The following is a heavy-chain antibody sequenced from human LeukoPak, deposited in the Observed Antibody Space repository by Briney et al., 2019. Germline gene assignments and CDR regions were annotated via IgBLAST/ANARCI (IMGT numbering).Heavy chain of an antibody. D-gene: IGHD2-15*01. V-gene: IGHV1-18*01. Sequence: ASVKVSCKASGYTFTSYGISWVRQAPGQGLEWMGWISAYNGNTNYAQKLQGRVTMTTDTSTSTAYMELRSLRSDDTAVYYCARDLGRYCSGGSCYYYYSMDVWGKGTTVTISS. CDR2: ISAYNGNT. CDR3: ARDLGRYCSGGSCYYYYSMDV. J-gene: IGHJ6*03. CDR1: GYTFTSYG.